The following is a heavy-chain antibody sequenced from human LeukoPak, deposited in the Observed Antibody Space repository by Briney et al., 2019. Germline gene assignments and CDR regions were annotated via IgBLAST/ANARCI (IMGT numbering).Heavy chain of an antibody. J-gene: IGHJ4*02. V-gene: IGHV1-69*05. CDR2: IIPIFGTA. CDR1: GGTFSSYA. Sequence: SVKVSCKASGGTFSSYAISWVRQAPGQGLEWMGRIIPIFGTANYAQKFQGRVTSTTDESTRTAYMELSSLRSEDTAVYYCAAHYYDSSGYFDYWGQGTLVTVSS. CDR3: AAHYYDSSGYFDY. D-gene: IGHD3-22*01.